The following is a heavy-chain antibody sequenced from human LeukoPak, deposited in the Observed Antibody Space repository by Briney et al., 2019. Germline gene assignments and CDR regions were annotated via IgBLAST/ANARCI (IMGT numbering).Heavy chain of an antibody. V-gene: IGHV3-33*01. CDR1: GFTFSSYG. J-gene: IGHJ4*02. CDR2: IWYDGSNK. D-gene: IGHD3-22*01. CDR3: ARDPDSSGYTFDY. Sequence: GGSLRLSCAASGFTFSSYGMHWVRQAPGKGLEWVAVIWYDGSNKYYADSVKGRFTISRDNSKNTLYLQMNSLRAEDTAVYYCARDPDSSGYTFDYWGQGTLVTVSS.